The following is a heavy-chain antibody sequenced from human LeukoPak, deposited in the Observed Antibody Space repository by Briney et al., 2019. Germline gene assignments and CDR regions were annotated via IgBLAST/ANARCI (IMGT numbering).Heavy chain of an antibody. D-gene: IGHD4-11*01. J-gene: IGHJ6*02. CDR3: ANDYSNYYSYGMDV. CDR2: ISHDGGNK. Sequence: GGSLRLSCEASGFTFSSYGMPWVRRAPGKGLGWVAVISHDGGNKDYSDSVKGRFTISRDNSKNTLYLQMNSLRAEDTAVYCCANDYSNYYSYGMDVWGQGTTVTVSS. V-gene: IGHV3-30*18. CDR1: GFTFSSYG.